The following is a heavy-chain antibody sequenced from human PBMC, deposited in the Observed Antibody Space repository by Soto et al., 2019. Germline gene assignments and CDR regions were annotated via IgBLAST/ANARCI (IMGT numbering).Heavy chain of an antibody. Sequence: EVQLVESGGGLVQPGGSLRLSCAASGFTFSSYSMNWVRQAPGKGLEWVSYISSSSSTIYYADSVKGRFTISRDNAKNSLYLQMKSLRAEDTAVYYCARAGAVAATGDFQHWGQGTLVTVSS. CDR2: ISSSSSTI. CDR3: ARAGAVAATGDFQH. CDR1: GFTFSSYS. D-gene: IGHD6-19*01. V-gene: IGHV3-48*01. J-gene: IGHJ1*01.